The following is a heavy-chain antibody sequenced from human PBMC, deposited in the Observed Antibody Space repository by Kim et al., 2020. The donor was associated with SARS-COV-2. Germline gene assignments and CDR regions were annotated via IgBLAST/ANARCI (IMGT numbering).Heavy chain of an antibody. D-gene: IGHD1-26*01. CDR1: GYSFTSYI. J-gene: IGHJ4*02. CDR3: AKAVGGATEMNILAY. Sequence: ASVKVSCKASGYSFTSYILHWVRQAPGQRLEWMGWISGGNGDTKYSHNFQGRVTFTRDTSATTTYMELSSLRSEDMAVYYCAKAVGGATEMNILAYWGQGTLVTVSS. V-gene: IGHV1-3*01. CDR2: ISGGNGDT.